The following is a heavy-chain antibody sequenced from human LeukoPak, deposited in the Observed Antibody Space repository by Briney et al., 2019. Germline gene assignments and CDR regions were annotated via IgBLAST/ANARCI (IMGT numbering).Heavy chain of an antibody. Sequence: ASVKVSCKASGYTFTGYNMHWVRQAHGQGIEWMGIINPSGGSTSYAQKFQGRVTMTRDTSTSTVYMELSSLRSEDTAVYYCARMVRGDGYGMDVWGQGTTVTVSS. CDR2: INPSGGST. V-gene: IGHV1-46*03. CDR3: ARMVRGDGYGMDV. CDR1: GYTFTGYN. J-gene: IGHJ6*02. D-gene: IGHD3-10*01.